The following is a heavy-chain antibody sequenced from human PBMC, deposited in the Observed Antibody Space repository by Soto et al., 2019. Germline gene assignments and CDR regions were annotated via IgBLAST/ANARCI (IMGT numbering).Heavy chain of an antibody. J-gene: IGHJ6*02. D-gene: IGHD4-17*01. CDR1: GFTFSSYA. Sequence: PGGSLRLSCAASGFTFSSYAMSWVRQAPGKGLEWVSAISGSGGSTYYADSVKGRFTISRDNSKNTLYLQMNSLRAEDTAVYYCAKGSATVVKPGYGMDVWGQGTTVTVSS. V-gene: IGHV3-23*01. CDR2: ISGSGGST. CDR3: AKGSATVVKPGYGMDV.